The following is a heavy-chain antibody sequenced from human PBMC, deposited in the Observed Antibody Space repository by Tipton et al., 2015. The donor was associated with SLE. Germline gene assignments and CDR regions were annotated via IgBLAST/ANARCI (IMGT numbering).Heavy chain of an antibody. CDR1: GGSFSGYY. CDR2: ISYSGST. V-gene: IGHV4-34*11. Sequence: TLSLTCAVYGGSFSGYYWSWIRQHPGKGLEWIGYISYSGSTYHNPSLKSRVTISVDTSKNQFSLKLSSVTAADTAVYYCARDGGSVPFDYWGQGTLVTVSS. D-gene: IGHD3-16*01. CDR3: ARDGGSVPFDY. J-gene: IGHJ4*02.